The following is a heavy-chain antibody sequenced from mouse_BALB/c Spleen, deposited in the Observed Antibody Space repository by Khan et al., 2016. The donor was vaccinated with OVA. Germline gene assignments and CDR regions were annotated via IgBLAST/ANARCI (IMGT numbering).Heavy chain of an antibody. CDR2: INYSGNT. Sequence: EVQLQESGPGLVKPSQSLSLTCTVTGYSITSEYAWNWIRQFPGNKLEWMGYINYSGNTRFNPSLKSRTSITRDTSKNPFFLQLNSVTTEDTATYSCARKDYYDYDPFPYWGQGTLVTVSA. CDR3: ARKDYYDYDPFPY. J-gene: IGHJ3*01. D-gene: IGHD2-4*01. V-gene: IGHV3-2*02. CDR1: GYSITSEYA.